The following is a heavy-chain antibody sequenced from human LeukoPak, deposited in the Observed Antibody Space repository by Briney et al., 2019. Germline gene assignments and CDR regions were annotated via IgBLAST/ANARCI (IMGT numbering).Heavy chain of an antibody. CDR1: GFTFSSYA. Sequence: GGSLTLSCAASGFTFSSYAMSWVRHAPGKGLEWVSAISGSGGSTYYADSVKGRFTISRDNSKNTRYLQMNSLRAEDTAVYYCAKGTRIAAQYYFDYWGQGTLVTVSS. CDR2: ISGSGGST. D-gene: IGHD6-6*01. J-gene: IGHJ4*02. CDR3: AKGTRIAAQYYFDY. V-gene: IGHV3-23*01.